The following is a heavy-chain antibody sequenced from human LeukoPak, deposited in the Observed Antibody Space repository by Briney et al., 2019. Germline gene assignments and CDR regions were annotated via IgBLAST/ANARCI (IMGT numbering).Heavy chain of an antibody. CDR3: AKGGELPFYYYYGMDV. Sequence: GGYLRLSCAASGFTFSSYAMSWVRQAPGKGLEWVSAISGSGGSTYYADSVKGRFTISRDNSKNTLYLQMNSLRAEDTAVYYCAKGGELPFYYYYGMDVWGQGTTVTVSS. J-gene: IGHJ6*02. V-gene: IGHV3-23*01. CDR1: GFTFSSYA. D-gene: IGHD1-26*01. CDR2: ISGSGGST.